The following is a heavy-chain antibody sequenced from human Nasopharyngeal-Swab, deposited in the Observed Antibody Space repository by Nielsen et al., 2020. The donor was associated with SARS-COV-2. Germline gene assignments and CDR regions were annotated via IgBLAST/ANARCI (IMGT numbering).Heavy chain of an antibody. V-gene: IGHV3-21*01. CDR2: ISSSSSYI. Sequence: GGSLRLSCAASRFTFSNYWMSWVRQAPGQRLEWVSSISSSSSYIYYADSVKGRFTISRDNAKNSLYLQMNSLRAEDTAVYYCARDQTADYVWGSYRYILAWGQGTLVTVSS. CDR1: RFTFSNYW. J-gene: IGHJ5*02. CDR3: ARDQTADYVWGSYRYILA. D-gene: IGHD3-16*02.